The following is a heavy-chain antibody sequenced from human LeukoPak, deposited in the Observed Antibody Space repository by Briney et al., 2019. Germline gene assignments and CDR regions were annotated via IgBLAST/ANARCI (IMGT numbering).Heavy chain of an antibody. Sequence: PGGSLRLSCAASGFTFDDYAMHWVRQAPGKGLEWVSGISWNSGSIGYADSVKGRFTISRDNAKNSLYLQMNSLRAEDTAVYFCARSSILRGVAPGYWGQGTLVTVSS. CDR3: ARSSILRGVAPGY. V-gene: IGHV3-9*01. J-gene: IGHJ4*02. CDR1: GFTFDDYA. CDR2: ISWNSGSI. D-gene: IGHD3-10*01.